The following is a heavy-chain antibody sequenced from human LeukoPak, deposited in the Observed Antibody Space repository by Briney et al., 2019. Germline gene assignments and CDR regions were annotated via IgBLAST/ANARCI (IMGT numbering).Heavy chain of an antibody. CDR2: IYMGGTT. CDR3: ARVGDEVAYTRGYLDH. V-gene: IGHV3-53*04. D-gene: IGHD3-16*01. J-gene: IGHJ4*02. Sequence: GGSLRLSCAASGFTVSSHDMSWVRQAPGKGLEWVSVIYMGGTTYYADSVKGRFTISRHSSKNTLYLQMDSLRAEDTAVYYCARVGDEVAYTRGYLDHWGQGTLVTVSS. CDR1: GFTVSSHD.